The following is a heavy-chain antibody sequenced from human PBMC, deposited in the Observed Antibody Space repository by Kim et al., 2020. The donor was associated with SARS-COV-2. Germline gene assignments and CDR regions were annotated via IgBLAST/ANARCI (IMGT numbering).Heavy chain of an antibody. Sequence: YIYYADSVKGRFTISRDNAKNSLYLQMNSLRAEDTAVYYCARGGVRLFDYWGQGTLVTVSS. CDR2: YI. V-gene: IGHV3-21*01. CDR3: ARGGVRLFDY. D-gene: IGHD2-21*01. J-gene: IGHJ4*02.